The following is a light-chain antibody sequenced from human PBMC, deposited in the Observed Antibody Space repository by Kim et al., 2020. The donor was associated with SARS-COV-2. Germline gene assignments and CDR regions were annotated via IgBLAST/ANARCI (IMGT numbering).Light chain of an antibody. J-gene: IGLJ1*01. V-gene: IGLV3-1*01. CDR1: KLGDKY. Sequence: SYELTQPPSVSVSPGQTASITCSGEKLGDKYACWYQQKPGQSPVLVIYQDSKRPSGIPERFSGSNSGNTATLTISGPQAMDEADYYCQAWDSGYVFGTGT. CDR2: QDS. CDR3: QAWDSGYV.